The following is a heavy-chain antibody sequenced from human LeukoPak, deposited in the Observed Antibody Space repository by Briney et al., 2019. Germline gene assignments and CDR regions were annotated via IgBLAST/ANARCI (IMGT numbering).Heavy chain of an antibody. Sequence: ASVKVSCKASGYTFTSYGISWVRQAPGQGLEWMGWISAYNGNTNYAQKLQGRVTMTTDTSTSTAYMELRSLGSDDTAVYYCARYCGGDCYWLLDFDYWGQGTLVTVSS. J-gene: IGHJ4*02. V-gene: IGHV1-18*01. D-gene: IGHD2-21*01. CDR3: ARYCGGDCYWLLDFDY. CDR2: ISAYNGNT. CDR1: GYTFTSYG.